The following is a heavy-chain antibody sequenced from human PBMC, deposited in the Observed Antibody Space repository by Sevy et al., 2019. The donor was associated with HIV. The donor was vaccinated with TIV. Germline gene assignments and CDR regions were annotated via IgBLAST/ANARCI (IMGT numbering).Heavy chain of an antibody. CDR1: GFTFSSHW. CDR3: ARSKVGVGDAFDI. Sequence: GGSLRLSCAASGFTFSSHWMQWVRQAPGKGLVWFSRLNYDGSYTNYADSVKGRFTISGDNAKSTLYLQMNSLRAEDTALYYCARSKVGVGDAFDIWGQGTMVTVSS. V-gene: IGHV3-74*01. CDR2: LNYDGSYT. D-gene: IGHD3-16*01. J-gene: IGHJ3*02.